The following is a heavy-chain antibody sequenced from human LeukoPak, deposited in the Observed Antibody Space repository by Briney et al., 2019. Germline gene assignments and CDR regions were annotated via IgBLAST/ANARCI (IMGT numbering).Heavy chain of an antibody. CDR2: IYPGDSDT. V-gene: IGHV5-51*01. CDR3: ARLGQQWLVGGVVSGHYFDY. Sequence: GESLKISCKGSGYSFTSYWIGWVRPMPGKGLEWMGIIYPGDSDTRYSPSFQGQVTISADKSISTAYLQWSSLKASDTAMYYCARLGQQWLVGGVVSGHYFDYWGQGTLVTVSS. D-gene: IGHD6-19*01. CDR1: GYSFTSYW. J-gene: IGHJ4*02.